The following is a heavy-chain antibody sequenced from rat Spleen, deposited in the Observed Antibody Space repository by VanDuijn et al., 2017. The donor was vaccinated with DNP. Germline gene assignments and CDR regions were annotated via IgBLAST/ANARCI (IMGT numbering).Heavy chain of an antibody. V-gene: IGHV5-20*01. CDR2: ISNTGGSA. J-gene: IGHJ2*01. D-gene: IGHD3-2*01. Sequence: EVLLVESDGGLVQPGRSLKLSCAVSGFTFSDYYMAWVRQAPGKGLEWVASISNTGGSAYYSDSVRGRFTISRDNAEDTIYLQMSSLRSEDTATYYCAKDRARGHPDYWGQGVMVTVSS. CDR3: AKDRARGHPDY. CDR1: GFTFSDYY.